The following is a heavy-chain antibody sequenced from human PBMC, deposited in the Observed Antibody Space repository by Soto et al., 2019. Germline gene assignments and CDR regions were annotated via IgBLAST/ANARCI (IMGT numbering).Heavy chain of an antibody. V-gene: IGHV1-69*13. CDR1: GCTYSSYA. CDR3: ARIMRGLLPRHGGYYFEY. J-gene: IGHJ4*02. Sequence: SSVKVSCTASGCTYSSYAISWLRQAPGKGLEWMEGIMPIFGTANSAQKFQGRVTMTAVETTSTDYMELIRLRSEDTAVYYCARIMRGLLPRHGGYYFEYLGQGTLVTVSS. CDR2: IMPIFGTA. D-gene: IGHD1-26*01.